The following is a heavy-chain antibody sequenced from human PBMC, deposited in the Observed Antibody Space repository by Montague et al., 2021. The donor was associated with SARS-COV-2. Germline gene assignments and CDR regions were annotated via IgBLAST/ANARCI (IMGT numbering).Heavy chain of an antibody. CDR2: IYNGGSI. J-gene: IGHJ6*04. V-gene: IGHV4-59*01. CDR1: GGSISNYF. CDR3: AQTSGGAYYYPMDV. Sequence: SETLSLTCSVSGGSISNYFWRWMRQNPGTGLEWIWYIYNGGSIAYNPSLHSRVTISLDTSKNQFSVKLSSVTAADTAVYYCAQTSGGAYYYPMDVWGEGITVTVSS. D-gene: IGHD2-2*01.